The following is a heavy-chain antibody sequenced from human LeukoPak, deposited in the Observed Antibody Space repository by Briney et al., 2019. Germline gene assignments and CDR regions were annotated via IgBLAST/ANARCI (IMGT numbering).Heavy chain of an antibody. CDR2: IIPIFGTA. V-gene: IGHV1-69*01. CDR1: GGTFSSYA. D-gene: IGHD3-22*01. Sequence: SVKVSCKASGGTFSSYAISWVRQAPGQGLEWMGGIIPIFGTANYDQKFQGRVTITEDESTSTAYMELSSLRSEDTAVYYCARPRDYYDSSGYYLPENWGQGTLVTVSS. CDR3: ARPRDYYDSSGYYLPEN. J-gene: IGHJ4*02.